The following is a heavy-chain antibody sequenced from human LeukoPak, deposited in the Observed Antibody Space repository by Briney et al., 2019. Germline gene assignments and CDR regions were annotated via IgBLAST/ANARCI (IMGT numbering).Heavy chain of an antibody. CDR1: GFTVSTYY. CDR3: ARGLGYCTSTTCLLPFDY. Sequence: GGSLTLSCAASGFTVSTYYMTWVRQAPGKGLECVSVIYSGGSTYYADSVKGRFTVSRDNSKNTLYLQMNSLRAEDTAMYYCARGLGYCTSTTCLLPFDYWGQGTLVTVSS. J-gene: IGHJ4*02. CDR2: IYSGGST. D-gene: IGHD2-2*01. V-gene: IGHV3-53*01.